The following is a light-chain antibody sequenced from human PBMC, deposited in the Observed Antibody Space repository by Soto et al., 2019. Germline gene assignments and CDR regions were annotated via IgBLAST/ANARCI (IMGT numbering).Light chain of an antibody. CDR1: QTIGKN. V-gene: IGKV1-39*01. J-gene: IGKJ1*01. CDR3: QQSYSSVRT. CDR2: AAS. Sequence: DIQMTQSPSSLSASVGDRVTITCRASQTIGKNLNWYQQEPGKAPKLLIYAASSLQSGVPSRFSGSGSGTDFTLTISSLQPEDFATYYCQQSYSSVRTFGQGTKVDI.